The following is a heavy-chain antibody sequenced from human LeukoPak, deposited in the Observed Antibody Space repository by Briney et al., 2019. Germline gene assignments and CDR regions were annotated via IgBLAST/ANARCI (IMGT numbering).Heavy chain of an antibody. CDR3: ARPADHSGLDY. D-gene: IGHD1-26*01. V-gene: IGHV5-51*01. CDR2: IYAPDSDV. CDR1: GYSLSSSW. Sequence: GESLKISCKGSGYSLSSSWIGWVRQMPGKGLEWMAIIYAPDSDVRYSPSFQGQITISVDKSINTAYLQWNSLRASDTAIYYCARPADHSGLDYWGLGTLATVSS. J-gene: IGHJ4*02.